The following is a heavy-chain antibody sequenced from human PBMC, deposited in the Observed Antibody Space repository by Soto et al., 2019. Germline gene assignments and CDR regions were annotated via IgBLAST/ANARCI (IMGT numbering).Heavy chain of an antibody. V-gene: IGHV3-53*02. D-gene: IGHD3-10*01. CDR1: GFTVSSNY. CDR2: IYSGGST. Sequence: EVQLVETGGGLIQPGGSLRLSCAASGFTVSSNYMSWVRQAPGKGLEWVSVIYSGGSTYYADSVKGRFTISRDNAKNTLYVQMNSVRPEHTAVYYCGSSGSGGYQRPPDYWGQGTLVTVSS. J-gene: IGHJ4*02. CDR3: GSSGSGGYQRPPDY.